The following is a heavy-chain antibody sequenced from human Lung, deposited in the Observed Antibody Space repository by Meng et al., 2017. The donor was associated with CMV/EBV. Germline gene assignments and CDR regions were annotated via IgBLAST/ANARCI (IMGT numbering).Heavy chain of an antibody. J-gene: IGHJ4*02. V-gene: IGHV1-2*02. Sequence: QVQRVQSGDEVKNPGASVKVSCKASGYTFNDYYVHWVRQAPGQGLEWVGWINSNTGDTNYAQKFQGRVTVTRDTSISTAYMELSRLRSDDAAIYYCVRANLGSTDYWGQGTLVTVSS. D-gene: IGHD7-27*01. CDR2: INSNTGDT. CDR1: GYTFNDYY. CDR3: VRANLGSTDY.